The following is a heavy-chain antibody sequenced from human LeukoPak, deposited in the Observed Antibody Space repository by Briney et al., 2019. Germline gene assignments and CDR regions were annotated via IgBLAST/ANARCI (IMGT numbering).Heavy chain of an antibody. Sequence: PGGSLRLSCAASGFTFSSYAMSWVRQAPGKGLEWVSAISGSGGSTYYADSVKGRFTISRDNSKNTLYLQMNSLRAEDTAVYYCAKDRGITMIVGHNWFDPWGQGTLVTVSS. J-gene: IGHJ5*02. CDR2: ISGSGGST. CDR3: AKDRGITMIVGHNWFDP. D-gene: IGHD3-22*01. CDR1: GFTFSSYA. V-gene: IGHV3-23*01.